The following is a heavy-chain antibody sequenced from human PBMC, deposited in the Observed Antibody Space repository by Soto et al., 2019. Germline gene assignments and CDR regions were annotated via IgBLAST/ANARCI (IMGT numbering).Heavy chain of an antibody. D-gene: IGHD6-13*01. Sequence: EVQLLESGGGLVQPGGSLRLSCAASGFTFSSYAMSWVRQAPGKGLEWVSAISGSGGSTYYADSVKGRFTISRDNSKTTLYLQMNSLRAEDTAVYYCAKAELSSSWFDYWGQGTLVTVSS. V-gene: IGHV3-23*01. CDR1: GFTFSSYA. J-gene: IGHJ4*02. CDR2: ISGSGGST. CDR3: AKAELSSSWFDY.